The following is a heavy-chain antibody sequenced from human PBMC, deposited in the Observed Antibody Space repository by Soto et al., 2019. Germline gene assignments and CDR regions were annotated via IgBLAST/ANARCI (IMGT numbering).Heavy chain of an antibody. J-gene: IGHJ4*02. V-gene: IGHV1-46*01. CDR1: GYRFTTYQ. CDR3: ARGDSNGWYFDY. CDR2: INPSGGST. D-gene: IGHD6-19*01. Sequence: ASVKVSCKASGYRFTTYQMHWVRQAPGQGLEWMGTINPSGGSTSYAQRFQGRVTMTRDTSTSTVYMQLSSLRPEDTALYYCARGDSNGWYFDYWGQGTLVTVSS.